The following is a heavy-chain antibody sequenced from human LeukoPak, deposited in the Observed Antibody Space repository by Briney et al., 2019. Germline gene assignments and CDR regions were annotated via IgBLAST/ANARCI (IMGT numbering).Heavy chain of an antibody. CDR2: LSGSGITT. J-gene: IGHJ4*01. D-gene: IGHD6-19*01. Sequence: GGSLRLSCAASGFNFSNSAMSWVRQAPGKGLEWVSTLSGSGITTYYADSVKGRFTISRDNSKNTLYLQMNSLRAEDTAVYYCAKGTYSSGWSYFDYWGHGTLVTVSS. CDR3: AKGTYSSGWSYFDY. V-gene: IGHV3-23*01. CDR1: GFNFSNSA.